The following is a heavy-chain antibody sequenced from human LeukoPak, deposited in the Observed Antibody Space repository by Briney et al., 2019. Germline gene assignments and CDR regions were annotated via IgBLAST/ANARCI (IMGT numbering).Heavy chain of an antibody. D-gene: IGHD2-15*01. V-gene: IGHV4-30-4*08. CDR1: GGSISSGDYY. CDR3: AREFICSGGSCYSGYMDV. CDR2: IYYSGST. Sequence: SQTLSLTCTVSGGSISSGDYYWSWIRQPPGKGLEWIGYIYYSGSTYYNPSLKSRVTISVDTSKNQFSLKLSSVTAADTAVYYCAREFICSGGSCYSGYMDVWGKGTTATVSS. J-gene: IGHJ6*03.